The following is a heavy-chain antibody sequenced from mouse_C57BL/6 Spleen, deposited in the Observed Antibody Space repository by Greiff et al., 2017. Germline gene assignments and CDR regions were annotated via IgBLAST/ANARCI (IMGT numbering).Heavy chain of an antibody. CDR1: GFTFSDYG. CDR2: ISSGSSTI. CDR3: ARRITTAGGYYARDY. V-gene: IGHV5-17*01. Sequence: EVMLVESGGGLVKPGGSLKLSCAASGFTFSDYGMHWVRQAPEKGLEWVAYISSGSSTIYYADTVKGRFTISRDNAKNTLFLQMTSLRSEDTAMYYCARRITTAGGYYARDYWGQGTSVTVSS. J-gene: IGHJ4*01. D-gene: IGHD1-2*01.